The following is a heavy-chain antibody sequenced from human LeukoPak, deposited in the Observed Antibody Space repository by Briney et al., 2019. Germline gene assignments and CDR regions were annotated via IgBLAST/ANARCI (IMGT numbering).Heavy chain of an antibody. CDR1: GVSINDADSS. CDR3: ARGARRDYFDY. Sequence: SETLSLTCAVSGVSINDADSSWTWIRQPPGKGLEWVGYMYHSGATYYKPSLKSRVTISVDGSKNQFSLQLTSVTAADTAVYYCARGARRDYFDYWGQGLLVTVSS. V-gene: IGHV4-30-2*01. CDR2: MYHSGAT. J-gene: IGHJ4*02.